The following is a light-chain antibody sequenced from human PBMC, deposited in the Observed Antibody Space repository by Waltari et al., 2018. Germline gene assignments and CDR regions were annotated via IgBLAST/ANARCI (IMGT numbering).Light chain of an antibody. Sequence: SFVLTQPPSVSVAPGQTARPPCRGNDIGSKSVTWYQQKPGQAPLLVIYYDSDRPSGIPERFSGSNSGNTATLTISRVEAGDEADYYCQVWDSYGDHLVVFGGGTNLSVV. CDR1: DIGSKS. CDR3: QVWDSYGDHLVV. CDR2: YDS. J-gene: IGLJ2*01. V-gene: IGLV3-21*01.